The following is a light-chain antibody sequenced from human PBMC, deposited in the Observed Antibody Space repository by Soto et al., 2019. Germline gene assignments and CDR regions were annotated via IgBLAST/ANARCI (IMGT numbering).Light chain of an antibody. J-gene: IGLJ1*01. Sequence: QSVLTQPASVSGSPGQSITISCSGTISDIGTYNYVSWYQQHAGKAPKLIIYGVSHRPSGVSTRFSGSKSGRTASLTISGLQAEDEAHYYCCSSTGITTLVFATGTKVTVL. CDR3: CSSTGITTLV. CDR1: ISDIGTYNY. CDR2: GVS. V-gene: IGLV2-14*01.